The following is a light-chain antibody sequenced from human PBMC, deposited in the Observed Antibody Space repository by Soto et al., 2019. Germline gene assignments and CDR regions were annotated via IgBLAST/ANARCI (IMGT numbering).Light chain of an antibody. J-gene: IGKJ5*01. CDR3: HQRSNGVT. V-gene: IGKV3-11*01. CDR2: DAS. Sequence: IVLTQSPATLSLSPGERATLSCRASQSVSSYLAWYQQKPGQAPRLRIYDASNRATGIPARFSGSGSGTDFTLTISSLEPEDVAVYYCHQRSNGVTCGVVTRLEI. CDR1: QSVSSY.